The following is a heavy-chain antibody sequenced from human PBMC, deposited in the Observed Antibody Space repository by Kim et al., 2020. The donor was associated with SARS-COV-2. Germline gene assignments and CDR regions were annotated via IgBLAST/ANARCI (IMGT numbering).Heavy chain of an antibody. Sequence: GESLKISCAASGFTFGDYSMHWVRQAPGKGLEWVSLITTDGGSSYYADSVKSRFTISRDNSKNSLYLQMNSLRTEDTALYYRVKEVGGFGEYDYWGQRTLVTVSS. CDR3: VKEVGGFGEYDY. D-gene: IGHD3-10*01. J-gene: IGHJ4*02. V-gene: IGHV3-43*01. CDR1: GFTFGDYS. CDR2: ITTDGGSS.